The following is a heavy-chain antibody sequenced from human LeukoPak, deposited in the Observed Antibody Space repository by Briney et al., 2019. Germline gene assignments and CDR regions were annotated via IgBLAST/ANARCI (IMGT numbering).Heavy chain of an antibody. CDR3: ARVGLTTVTFYYHYYMDV. D-gene: IGHD4-17*01. CDR1: GFTFSSYW. J-gene: IGHJ6*03. Sequence: PGGSLRLSCAASGFTFSSYWMSWVRQAPGKGLEWVANIKQDGSEKYYVDSVKGRFTISRDNAKNSLYLQMNSLRAEDTAVYYCARVGLTTVTFYYHYYMDVWGKGTTVTVSS. CDR2: IKQDGSEK. V-gene: IGHV3-7*01.